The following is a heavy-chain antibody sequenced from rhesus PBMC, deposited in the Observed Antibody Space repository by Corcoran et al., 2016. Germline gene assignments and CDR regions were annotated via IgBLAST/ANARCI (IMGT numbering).Heavy chain of an antibody. V-gene: IGHV4-122*02. CDR2: ITNRGST. CDR1: GYSISSGYY. J-gene: IGHJ4*01. CDR3: ARDQAYYYGSGYYQVNY. D-gene: IGHD3-28*01. Sequence: QVQLQESGPGLVKPSETLSLTCAVSGYSISSGYYWSWIRQPPGKGLEWIGYITNRGSTRYNPSLKSRATISRDTSKNLFSLKLSSVTAADTAVYYCARDQAYYYGSGYYQVNYWGQGVLVTVSS.